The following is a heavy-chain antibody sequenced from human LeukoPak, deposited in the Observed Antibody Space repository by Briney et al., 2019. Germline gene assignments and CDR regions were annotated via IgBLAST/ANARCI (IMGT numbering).Heavy chain of an antibody. V-gene: IGHV4-59*01. CDR2: IYYSGST. CDR3: AREEAYCGGDCYSGPQGFDP. J-gene: IGHJ5*02. D-gene: IGHD2-21*02. CDR1: GGSISSYY. Sequence: PSETLSLTCTVSGGSISSYYWSWIRQPPGKGLEWIGYIYYSGSTNYSPSLKSRVTISVDTSKNQFSLKLSSVTAADTAVYYCAREEAYCGGDCYSGPQGFDPWGQGTLVTVSS.